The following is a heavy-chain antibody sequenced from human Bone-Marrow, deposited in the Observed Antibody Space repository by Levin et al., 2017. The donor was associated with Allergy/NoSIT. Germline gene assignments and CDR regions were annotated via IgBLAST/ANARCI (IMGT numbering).Heavy chain of an antibody. V-gene: IGHV3-7*03. CDR3: ARDSSSNKNAFDI. Sequence: GGSLRLSCAASGFTFSSYWMSWVRQAPGKGLEWVANIKQDGSEKYYVDSVKGRFTISRDNAKNSLYLQMNSLRAEDTAVYYCARDSSSNKNAFDIWGQGTMVTVSS. D-gene: IGHD6-13*01. J-gene: IGHJ3*02. CDR1: GFTFSSYW. CDR2: IKQDGSEK.